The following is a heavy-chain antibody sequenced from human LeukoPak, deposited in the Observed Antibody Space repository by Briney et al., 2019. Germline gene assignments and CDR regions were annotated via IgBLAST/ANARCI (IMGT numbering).Heavy chain of an antibody. CDR2: ISGSDPGT. V-gene: IGHV3-23*01. J-gene: IGHJ4*02. Sequence: PGGSLRLSCAASGFNFRTCAMSWVRQAPGKGLEWVSAISGSDPGTYHADSVKGRFTISRDNSKNTLYLQMNSLRAEDTAVYYCAKGNNFWLSDDYWGQGTLVTVSS. CDR3: AKGNNFWLSDDY. D-gene: IGHD3-3*01. CDR1: GFNFRTCA.